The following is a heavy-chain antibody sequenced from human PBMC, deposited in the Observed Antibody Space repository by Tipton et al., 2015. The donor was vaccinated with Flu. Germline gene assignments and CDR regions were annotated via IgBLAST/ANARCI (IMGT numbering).Heavy chain of an antibody. J-gene: IGHJ6*02. V-gene: IGHV4-39*01. Sequence: TLSLTCTVSGGSMNINSYYWAWIRQPPGKGLEWIGGFHYSGNSHPNPSLERRVTISADTSKNQFYLELRSVVAADTAVYYCAREAGCSGTSCYYGMDVWGQGTTVTVSS. CDR3: AREAGCSGTSCYYGMDV. CDR2: FHYSGNS. CDR1: GGSMNINSYY. D-gene: IGHD2-2*01.